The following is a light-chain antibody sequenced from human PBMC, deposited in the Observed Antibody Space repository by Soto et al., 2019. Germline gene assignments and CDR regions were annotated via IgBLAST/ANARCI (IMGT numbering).Light chain of an antibody. V-gene: IGKV1-5*01. Sequence: DIQMTQSPSTLSASVVDRVNITFLASQSISSWLAWYQQKPGKAPRVLIYDVSRLESGVPARFSGSGSGTEFTLTISSLQPDDFATYYCQQHNNSPWTFGQGTKGDI. CDR3: QQHNNSPWT. CDR1: QSISSW. J-gene: IGKJ1*01. CDR2: DVS.